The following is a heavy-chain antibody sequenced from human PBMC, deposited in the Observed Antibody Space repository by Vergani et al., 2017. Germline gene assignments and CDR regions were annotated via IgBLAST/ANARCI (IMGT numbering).Heavy chain of an antibody. V-gene: IGHV3-48*01. CDR2: ISSSSSTI. D-gene: IGHD6-13*01. CDR3: ARDSYSSSWTETFDI. CDR1: GFTFSSYS. Sequence: EVQLVESGGGLVQPGGSLRLSFAASGFTFSSYSMNWVRQAPGKGLEWVSYISSSSSTIYYADSGKGRFTISSDNAKNSLYLQMNSLRAEDTAVYYCARDSYSSSWTETFDIWDQGTMVTVSS. J-gene: IGHJ3*02.